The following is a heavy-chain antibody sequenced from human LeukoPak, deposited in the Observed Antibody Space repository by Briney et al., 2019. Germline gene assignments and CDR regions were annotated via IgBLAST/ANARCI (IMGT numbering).Heavy chain of an antibody. J-gene: IGHJ4*02. CDR3: AKPPEYCRSTNCPTDY. CDR2: ISGSGSSK. Sequence: GGSLTLSCAASGFTFSSYAMSWVRQAPGKGLEWVSGISGSGSSKTYAASVKGPFTITSDNSMNTLYLQMNHLRAQDTAVYYCAKPPEYCRSTNCPTDYWGQGTLVTVSS. V-gene: IGHV3-23*01. D-gene: IGHD2-2*01. CDR1: GFTFSSYA.